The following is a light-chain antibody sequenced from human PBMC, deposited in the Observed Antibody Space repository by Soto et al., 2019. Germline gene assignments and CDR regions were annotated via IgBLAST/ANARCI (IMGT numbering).Light chain of an antibody. V-gene: IGLV2-14*03. Sequence: HSVLTQPVAVSGSPGQSITISCTGTSSNVGGYNFVSWDQHHPGKAPKLIIYDVTIRPSGISNRFSGSKSGNTASLTISGLQAEDEADYYCTSYTSSITYVFGTGTKVTVL. J-gene: IGLJ1*01. CDR2: DVT. CDR1: SSNVGGYNF. CDR3: TSYTSSITYV.